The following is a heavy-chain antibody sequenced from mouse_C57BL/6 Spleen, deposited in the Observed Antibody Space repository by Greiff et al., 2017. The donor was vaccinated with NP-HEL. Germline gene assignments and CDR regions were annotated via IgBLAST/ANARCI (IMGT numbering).Heavy chain of an antibody. CDR3: ARFYYGTEFAY. CDR1: GFTFSSYG. V-gene: IGHV5-6*01. CDR2: ISSGGSYT. Sequence: EVHLVESGGDLVKPGGSLKLSCAASGFTFSSYGMSWVRQTPDKRLEWVATISSGGSYTYYPDSVKGRFTISRDNAKNTLYLQMSSLKSEDTAMYYCARFYYGTEFAYWGQGTLVTVSA. J-gene: IGHJ3*01. D-gene: IGHD2-1*01.